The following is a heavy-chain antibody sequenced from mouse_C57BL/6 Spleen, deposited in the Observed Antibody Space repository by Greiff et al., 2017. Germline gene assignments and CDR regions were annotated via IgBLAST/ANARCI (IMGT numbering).Heavy chain of an antibody. D-gene: IGHD3-2*02. V-gene: IGHV1-55*01. CDR1: GYTFTSYW. Sequence: VQLQQPGAELVQPGASVKMSCKASGYTFTSYWITWVKQRPGQGLEWIGDIYPGSGRTNYNEKFKSKSTLNVDTSSSTAYMQLSSRTSEDSAVYYCARKKTAQATDYFDYWGQGTPLTVSS. J-gene: IGHJ2*01. CDR2: IYPGSGRT. CDR3: ARKKTAQATDYFDY.